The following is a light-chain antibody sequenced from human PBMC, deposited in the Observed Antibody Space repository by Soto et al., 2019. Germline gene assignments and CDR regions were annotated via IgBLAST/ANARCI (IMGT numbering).Light chain of an antibody. CDR1: QSVLYSSSNKNY. CDR2: WAS. V-gene: IGKV4-1*01. J-gene: IGKJ1*01. CDR3: QQYCSSPWP. Sequence: DIVMTQSPDSLAVSLGERATINCRSSQSVLYSSSNKNYLAWYQQKPGQPPKLLIYWASTRESGVPDRFSGSGSGTDFTLTISSLQAEDVAVYYCQQYCSSPWPFGQGTKVEIK.